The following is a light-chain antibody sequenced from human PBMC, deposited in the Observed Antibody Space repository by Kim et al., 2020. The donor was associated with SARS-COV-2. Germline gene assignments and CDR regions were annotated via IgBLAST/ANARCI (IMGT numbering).Light chain of an antibody. V-gene: IGLV2-14*01. Sequence: QSVLTQPASVSVSPLQSITISCTGTSSDVGGYNYVSWYQQHPGKAPKLMIYDVSKRPSGVSNRFSGSKSGNTASLTISGLQAEDEADYYCSSYTSSSRVFGGGTQLTVL. CDR2: DVS. CDR1: SSDVGGYNY. J-gene: IGLJ3*02. CDR3: SSYTSSSRV.